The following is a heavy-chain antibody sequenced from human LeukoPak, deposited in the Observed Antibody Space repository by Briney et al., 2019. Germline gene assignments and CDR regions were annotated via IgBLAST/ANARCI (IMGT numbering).Heavy chain of an antibody. D-gene: IGHD3-10*01. J-gene: IGHJ6*04. CDR3: AKDLYYGSGSYYSGYYYGMDV. V-gene: IGHV3-30*18. CDR1: GFTFSSYG. Sequence: GGSLRLSCAASGFTFSSYGMHWVRQAPGKGLGWVAVISYDGSNKYYADSVKGRFTISRDNSKNTLYLQMNSLRAEDTAVYYCAKDLYYGSGSYYSGYYYGMDVWGKGTTVTVSS. CDR2: ISYDGSNK.